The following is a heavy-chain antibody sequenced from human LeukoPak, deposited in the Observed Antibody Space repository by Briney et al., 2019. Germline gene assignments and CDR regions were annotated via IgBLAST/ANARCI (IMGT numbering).Heavy chain of an antibody. V-gene: IGHV3-53*05. CDR2: IYSGGST. CDR3: AKAEIAVAGTGDDY. D-gene: IGHD6-19*01. J-gene: IGHJ4*02. CDR1: GFTVSSNY. Sequence: GGSLRLSCAASGFTVSSNYMSWVRQAPGKGLEWVSVIYSGGSTYYADSVKGRFTISRDNSKNTLYLQMNSLRAEDTAVYYCAKAEIAVAGTGDDYWGQGTLVTVSS.